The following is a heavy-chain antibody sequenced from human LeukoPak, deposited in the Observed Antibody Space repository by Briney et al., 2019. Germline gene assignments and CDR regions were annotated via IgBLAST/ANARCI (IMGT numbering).Heavy chain of an antibody. Sequence: GASVKVSCKASGGTFSSYAISWVRQAPGQGLEWMGWISAYNGNTNYAQKLQGRVTMTTDTSTSTAYMELRSLRSDDTAVYYCARGAGYCSSTSCLYPDYWGQGTLVTVSS. J-gene: IGHJ4*02. D-gene: IGHD2-2*01. CDR3: ARGAGYCSSTSCLYPDY. V-gene: IGHV1-18*01. CDR1: GGTFSSYA. CDR2: ISAYNGNT.